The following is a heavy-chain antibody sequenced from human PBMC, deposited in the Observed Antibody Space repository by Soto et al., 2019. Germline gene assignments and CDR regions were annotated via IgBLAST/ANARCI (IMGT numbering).Heavy chain of an antibody. CDR1: GFNFKKFA. D-gene: IGHD6-19*01. CDR3: AKADGEQWLIPHLDN. V-gene: IGHV3-23*01. Sequence: PGGSLRLSCEASGFNFKKFAMGWVRQAPGEGPEWVSGISCCGGSTFYADSVKGRFSLARDDSKNTLSLQLNSLRVEDTAHYYCAKADGEQWLIPHLDNWGQGTLVTVSS. J-gene: IGHJ4*02. CDR2: ISCCGGST.